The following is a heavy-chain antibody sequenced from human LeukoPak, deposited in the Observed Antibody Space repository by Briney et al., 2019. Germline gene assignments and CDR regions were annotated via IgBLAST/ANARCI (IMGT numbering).Heavy chain of an antibody. D-gene: IGHD6-19*01. CDR2: IWYDGSNK. V-gene: IGHV3-33*06. CDR3: AKEDPPYSSGWYECFQH. CDR1: GFTFSSYG. Sequence: PGRSLRLSCAASGFTFSSYGMHWVRQAPGKGLEWVAVIWYDGSNKYYADSVKGRFTISRDNSKNTLYLQMNSLRAEDTAVYYCAKEDPPYSSGWYECFQHWGQGTLVTVSS. J-gene: IGHJ1*01.